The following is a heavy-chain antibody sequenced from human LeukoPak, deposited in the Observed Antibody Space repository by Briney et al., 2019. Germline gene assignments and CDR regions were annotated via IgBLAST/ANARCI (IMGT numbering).Heavy chain of an antibody. Sequence: GGSLRLSCAASGFTFSSYGMHWVRQAPGKGLEWVALISYDGSNKYYADSVKGRFTISRDNSKNTLYLQMNSLIAEDTAVYSCANDAATSCWFRGQGTLVTVSS. CDR3: ANDAATSCWF. J-gene: IGHJ4*02. V-gene: IGHV3-30*18. D-gene: IGHD2-2*01. CDR2: ISYDGSNK. CDR1: GFTFSSYG.